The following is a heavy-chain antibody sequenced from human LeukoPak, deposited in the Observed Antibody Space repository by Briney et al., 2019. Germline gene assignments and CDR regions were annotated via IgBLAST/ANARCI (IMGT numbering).Heavy chain of an antibody. CDR1: GFTFSTYG. CDR2: IGHDATKI. J-gene: IGHJ4*02. D-gene: IGHD3-16*01. V-gene: IGHV3-30*02. CDR3: AKDHVTWGNRYFDH. Sequence: GGSLRLSCAASGFTFSTYGMHWVRQAPGKGLEWVAFIGHDATKIYYADSVQGRFTISRDNSKNTLYLEMNSLSGEDTALYYCAKDHVTWGNRYFDHWGQGTLGTVSS.